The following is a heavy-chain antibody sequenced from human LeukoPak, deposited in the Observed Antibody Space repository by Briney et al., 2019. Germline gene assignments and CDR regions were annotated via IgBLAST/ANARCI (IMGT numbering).Heavy chain of an antibody. CDR2: ITTSSSPI. D-gene: IGHD6-19*01. J-gene: IGHJ2*01. Sequence: GGSLRLSCAASGFTFSSYNMIWVRQAPGKGLEWISYITTSSSPIYYADSVKGRFTISRDNAKNSLYLQMNTLGAEDTAVYYCARDSSGWYYGNWYFDLWGRGTLVTVSS. V-gene: IGHV3-48*01. CDR3: ARDSSGWYYGNWYFDL. CDR1: GFTFSSYN.